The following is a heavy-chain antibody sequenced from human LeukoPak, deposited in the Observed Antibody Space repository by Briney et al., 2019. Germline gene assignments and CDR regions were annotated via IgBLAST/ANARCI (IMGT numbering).Heavy chain of an antibody. J-gene: IGHJ4*02. V-gene: IGHV1-2*02. CDR1: GYTFTCYY. Sequence: APVTAAFLPSGYTFTCYYMHRLRQAPGQGLEWMGWINPNSGGSNYALKFQGRVTMTRDTSISTAYMELSRLRSDDTAVYYCARVADGSAPGYWGQGTLVTVSS. CDR2: INPNSGGS. CDR3: ARVADGSAPGY. D-gene: IGHD3-22*01.